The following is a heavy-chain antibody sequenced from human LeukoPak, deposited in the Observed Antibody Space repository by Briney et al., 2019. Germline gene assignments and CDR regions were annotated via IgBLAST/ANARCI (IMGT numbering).Heavy chain of an antibody. Sequence: GGSLRLSCAASGFTLSSYWMHWVRQAPGKGLEWVSRINNDGSSTKYADFVKGRFTISRDNAKNTLYLQMNSLRADDTAVYYCARGGDTVVVPIDYWGQGTLVTVTS. V-gene: IGHV3-74*01. CDR2: INNDGSST. CDR1: GFTLSSYW. D-gene: IGHD5-18*01. J-gene: IGHJ4*02. CDR3: ARGGDTVVVPIDY.